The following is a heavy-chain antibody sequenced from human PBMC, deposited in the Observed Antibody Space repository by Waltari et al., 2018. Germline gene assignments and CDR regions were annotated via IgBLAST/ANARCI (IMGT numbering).Heavy chain of an antibody. J-gene: IGHJ6*02. CDR3: AKDRSGGPGSYGMDV. Sequence: EVQLVESGGVVVQPGGSLRLSCAASGFTFDDYAMHWVRQAPGKGLEWVSLISWDGGSTYYADSVKGRFTISRDNSKNSLYLQMNSLRAEDTALYYCAKDRSGGPGSYGMDVWGQGTTVTVSS. CDR2: ISWDGGST. V-gene: IGHV3-43D*04. D-gene: IGHD2-15*01. CDR1: GFTFDDYA.